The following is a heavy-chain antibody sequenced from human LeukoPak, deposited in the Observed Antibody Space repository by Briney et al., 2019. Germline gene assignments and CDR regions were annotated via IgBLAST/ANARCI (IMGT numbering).Heavy chain of an antibody. CDR1: GYTFTSYG. J-gene: IGHJ4*02. V-gene: IGHV1-18*01. Sequence: ASVKVSCKASGYTFTSYGISWVRQAPGQGREWMGWISAYNGNTNYAQKLQGRVTMTTDTSTSTAYMELRSLRSDDTAVYYCARTPASRYSSGWFEDDYWGQGTLVTVSS. CDR2: ISAYNGNT. D-gene: IGHD6-19*01. CDR3: ARTPASRYSSGWFEDDY.